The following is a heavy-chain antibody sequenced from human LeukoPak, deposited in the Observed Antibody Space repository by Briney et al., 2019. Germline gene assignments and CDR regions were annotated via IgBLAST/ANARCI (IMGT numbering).Heavy chain of an antibody. V-gene: IGHV3-48*04. J-gene: IGHJ4*02. D-gene: IGHD1-26*01. CDR2: ISSRTGTI. Sequence: GGSMRLSCAAYGFDFSRITMNWDRQAPGKELEWISYISSRTGTIYYADSVKGRFTVSRDNSKNTPFLHMNSLTIEDTAVYYCARERARSYKIDYWGQGNLVTVSS. CDR1: GFDFSRIT. CDR3: ARERARSYKIDY.